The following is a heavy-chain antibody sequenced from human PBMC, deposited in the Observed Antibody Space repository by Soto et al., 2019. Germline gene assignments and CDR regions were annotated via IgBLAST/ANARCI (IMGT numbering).Heavy chain of an antibody. CDR3: ARGGLGYSGYGAQTTYYFDY. CDR2: INHSGST. D-gene: IGHD5-12*01. Sequence: QVQLQQWGAGLLKPSETLSLTCAVYGGSFSGYYWSWIRQPPGKGLEWIGEINHSGSTNYNPSLKSRVTISVDTSKNQFSLKLSSVTAADTAVYYCARGGLGYSGYGAQTTYYFDYWGQGTLVTVSS. J-gene: IGHJ4*02. V-gene: IGHV4-34*01. CDR1: GGSFSGYY.